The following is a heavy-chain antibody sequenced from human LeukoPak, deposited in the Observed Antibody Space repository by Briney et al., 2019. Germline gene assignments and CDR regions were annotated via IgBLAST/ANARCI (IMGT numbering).Heavy chain of an antibody. D-gene: IGHD6-19*01. V-gene: IGHV3-9*03. J-gene: IGHJ5*02. CDR3: AKGNRQWLNLNWFDP. CDR2: ISWNSGSI. Sequence: GRSLRLSCAASGFTFDDYAMHWVRQAPGKGLEWVSGISWNSGSIGYADSVKGRFTISRDNAKNSLYPQMNSLRAEDMALYYCAKGNRQWLNLNWFDPWGQGTLVTVSS. CDR1: GFTFDDYA.